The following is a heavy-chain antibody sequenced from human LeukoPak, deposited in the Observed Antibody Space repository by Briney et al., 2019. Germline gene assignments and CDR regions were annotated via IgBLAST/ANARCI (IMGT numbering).Heavy chain of an antibody. CDR1: GYAFTGYY. CDR2: INPNNCGT. Sequence: ASVNVSCKASGYAFTGYYMHWVRPAPGQGLDWMGWINPNNCGTNYAQKLQGRVTMTGDTSITTAYMELRSLRSDDTAVYYCARGPPYYGSGSYGLDYWGQGTVVTVSS. CDR3: ARGPPYYGSGSYGLDY. V-gene: IGHV1-2*02. D-gene: IGHD3-10*01. J-gene: IGHJ4*02.